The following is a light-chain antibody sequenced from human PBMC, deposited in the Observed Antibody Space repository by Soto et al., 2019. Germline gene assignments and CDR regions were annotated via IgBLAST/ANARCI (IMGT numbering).Light chain of an antibody. V-gene: IGKV3-15*01. CDR2: GAF. Sequence: AVTQSPGTLSVSPGERATLSCRVGHGVATNLAWYQQKPGQAPRLLIYGAFIRAPGFPVTFRGTGSGSEFTLTITSLQSEDGALYYCQQYDKWPYTFGQGTNLEIK. J-gene: IGKJ2*01. CDR1: HGVATN. CDR3: QQYDKWPYT.